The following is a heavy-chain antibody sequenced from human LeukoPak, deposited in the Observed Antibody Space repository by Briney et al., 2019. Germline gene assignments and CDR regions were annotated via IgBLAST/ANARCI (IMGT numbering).Heavy chain of an antibody. V-gene: IGHV1-2*04. CDR2: INPSSGGT. D-gene: IGHD1-1*01. Sequence: ASVKVSCKASGYTFTGYYMHWVRQAPGQGLEWMGWINPSSGGTNYAQKFQGWVTMTRDTSISTAYMELSRLRSDDTAVYYCARGNWNDEGAFDIWGQGTMVTVSS. CDR1: GYTFTGYY. CDR3: ARGNWNDEGAFDI. J-gene: IGHJ3*02.